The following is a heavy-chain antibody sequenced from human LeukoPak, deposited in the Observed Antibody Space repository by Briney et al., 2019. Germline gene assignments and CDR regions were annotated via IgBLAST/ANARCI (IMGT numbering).Heavy chain of an antibody. Sequence: GASVKVSCKASGYIFMQYGISWVRQAPGQGLEWMAWISTYNGNANYAQKFQGRVTMTTDTSTSTAYMELSRLRSDDSAVYYCARVGHYDSSVYADDVFDFWGQGTMVTVSS. CDR2: ISTYNGNA. CDR1: GYIFMQYG. J-gene: IGHJ3*01. V-gene: IGHV1-18*01. CDR3: ARVGHYDSSVYADDVFDF. D-gene: IGHD3-22*01.